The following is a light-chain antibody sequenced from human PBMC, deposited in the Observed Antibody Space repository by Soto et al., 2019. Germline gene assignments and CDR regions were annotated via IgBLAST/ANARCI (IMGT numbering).Light chain of an antibody. V-gene: IGKV4-1*01. CDR2: CAS. CDR1: QSGLYSSKNKNH. Sequence: DIVMTQSPDSLAVSRGEIATVNCTSRQSGLYSSKNKNHLAGYQQKPGQSPRLLIYCASSRESGVPDRFSGSGSAADFTLTISSLQAEDVAVYYCQQYDRTPYTFGQGTKLEI. J-gene: IGKJ2*01. CDR3: QQYDRTPYT.